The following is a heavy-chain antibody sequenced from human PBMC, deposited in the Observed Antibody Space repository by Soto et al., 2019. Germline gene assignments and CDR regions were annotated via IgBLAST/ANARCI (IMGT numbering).Heavy chain of an antibody. V-gene: IGHV3-30-3*01. CDR1: GFTFSSYA. J-gene: IGHJ6*02. CDR3: ARDEYQLLIYYYCGMDV. CDR2: ISYDGSNK. Sequence: VGSLRLSCAASGFTFSSYAMHWVRQAPGKGLEWVAVISYDGSNKYYADSVKGRFTISRDNSKNTLYLQMNSLRAEDTAVYYCARDEYQLLIYYYCGMDVWGQGTTVTVSS. D-gene: IGHD2-2*01.